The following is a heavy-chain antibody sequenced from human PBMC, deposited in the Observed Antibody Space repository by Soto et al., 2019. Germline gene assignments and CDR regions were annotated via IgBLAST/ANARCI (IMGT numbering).Heavy chain of an antibody. CDR3: ARDRDWAFDY. V-gene: IGHV3-53*01. CDR2: IYSGGST. D-gene: IGHD3-9*01. J-gene: IGHJ4*02. CDR1: TVSSNY. Sequence: TVSSNYMSWVRQAPGKGLEWVSVIYSGGSTYYADSVKGRFTVSRDNAQNSLFLLMNSLRVEDTAVYYCARDRDWAFDYWGRGTLVTVPQ.